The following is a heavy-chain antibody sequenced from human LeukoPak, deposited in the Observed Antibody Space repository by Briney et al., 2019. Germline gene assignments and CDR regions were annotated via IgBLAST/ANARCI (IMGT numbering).Heavy chain of an antibody. CDR2: IYHSGST. V-gene: IGHV4-38-2*02. CDR3: AREVVVTATPFGFDP. CDR1: GYSISSGYY. Sequence: SETLSLTCTVSGYSISSGYYWGWIRQPPGKGLEWIGSIYHSGSTYYNPSLKSRVTISVDTSKNQFSLKLSSVTAADTAVYYCAREVVVTATPFGFDPWGQGTLVTVSS. D-gene: IGHD2-21*02. J-gene: IGHJ5*02.